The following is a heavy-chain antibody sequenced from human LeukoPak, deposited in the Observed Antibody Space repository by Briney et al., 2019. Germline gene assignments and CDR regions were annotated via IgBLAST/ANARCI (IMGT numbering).Heavy chain of an antibody. J-gene: IGHJ6*02. V-gene: IGHV3-11*04. D-gene: IGHD3-3*02. Sequence: PGGSLRLSCAASGFTFSDYYMSWIRQAPGKGLEWVSYISSSGSTIYYADSVKGRFTISRDNAKNSLYLQMNSLRAEDTAVYYCAKHFWSGYYTGFNYYGMDVWGQGTTVTVSS. CDR3: AKHFWSGYYTGFNYYGMDV. CDR2: ISSSGSTI. CDR1: GFTFSDYY.